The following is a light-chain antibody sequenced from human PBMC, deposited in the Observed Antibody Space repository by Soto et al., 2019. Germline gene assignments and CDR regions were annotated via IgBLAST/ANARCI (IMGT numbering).Light chain of an antibody. CDR3: QQYNSYSAHGLT. J-gene: IGKJ4*01. V-gene: IGKV1-5*01. CDR2: DAF. CDR1: QAIITS. Sequence: DIQLTQSPSALSASIGDRVTITCRASQAIITSLAWYQQKLGKAPKLLLYDAFVLQTGVPARFSGYASGTDFTLTITSVQPDDFATYYCQQYNSYSAHGLTFGGGTKVGIK.